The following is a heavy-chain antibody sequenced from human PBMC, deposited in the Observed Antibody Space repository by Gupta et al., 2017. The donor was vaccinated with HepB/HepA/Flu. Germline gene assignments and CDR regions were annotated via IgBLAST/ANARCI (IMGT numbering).Heavy chain of an antibody. CDR3: ARADSSGGYRNYYYYMDV. CDR2: IIPIFGTA. CDR1: GGTFSSYA. J-gene: IGHJ6*03. V-gene: IGHV1-69*01. D-gene: IGHD6-19*01. Sequence: QVQLVQSGAEVKKPGSSVKVSCKASGGTFSSYAISWVRQAPGQGLEWMGGIIPIFGTANYAQKFQGRVTITADESTSTAYMELSSLRSEETAVYYCARADSSGGYRNYYYYMDVGGKGTTVTVSS.